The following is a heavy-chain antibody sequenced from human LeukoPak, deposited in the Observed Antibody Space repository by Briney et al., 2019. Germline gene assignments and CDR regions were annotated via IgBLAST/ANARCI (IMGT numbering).Heavy chain of an antibody. D-gene: IGHD2-2*01. Sequence: PGGSLRLSCEASGFTFSSYSMNWVRQAPGKGLEWVSSISSSSSYIYYADSVKGRFTISRDNAKNPLYLQMNSLRAEDTAVYYCASGFSYCSSTSCPDRWGQGTLVTVSS. CDR2: ISSSSSYI. V-gene: IGHV3-21*01. CDR3: ASGFSYCSSTSCPDR. J-gene: IGHJ5*02. CDR1: GFTFSSYS.